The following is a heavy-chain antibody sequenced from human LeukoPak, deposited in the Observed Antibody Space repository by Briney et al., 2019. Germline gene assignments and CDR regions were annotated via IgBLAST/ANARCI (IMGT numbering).Heavy chain of an antibody. V-gene: IGHV3-23*01. CDR2: LSGSGITT. Sequence: GGSLRLACAAAGFTFSNSAMSWVRQAAGKGLGWVSTLSGSGITTYYADCVKGRFTISRDNPKNTLYLQMNSLRAEDTAVYYCAKGIYSSGWSYFDYWGHGTLVTVSS. CDR1: GFTFSNSA. CDR3: AKGIYSSGWSYFDY. J-gene: IGHJ4*01. D-gene: IGHD6-19*01.